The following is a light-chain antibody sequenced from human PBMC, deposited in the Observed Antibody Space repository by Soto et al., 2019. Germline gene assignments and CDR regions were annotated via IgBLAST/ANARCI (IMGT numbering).Light chain of an antibody. Sequence: QSVLTQPASVSGSPGQSITISCTGTSSDVGGYNYVSWYQHHPGKAPKLMIYDVSNRPSGVSNRFSGSKSGNTASLTISGLQAEDEADYYCSSYTSSSNLVFGGGTKVTVL. J-gene: IGLJ2*01. V-gene: IGLV2-14*03. CDR1: SSDVGGYNY. CDR2: DVS. CDR3: SSYTSSSNLV.